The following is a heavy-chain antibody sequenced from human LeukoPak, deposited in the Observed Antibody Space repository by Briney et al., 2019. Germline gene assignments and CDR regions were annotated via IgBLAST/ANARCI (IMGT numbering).Heavy chain of an antibody. CDR2: ISSGGDDI. Sequence: PGGSLRLSCAASGFTFSRFNMYWVRQAPRKGLEWVSSISSGGDDIYYSDLVKGRFTISRDSAKNSLFLQMSNLRADDTAVYYCATNQWLNSWGQGTRVIVSS. J-gene: IGHJ4*02. CDR1: GFTFSRFN. CDR3: ATNQWLNS. D-gene: IGHD6-19*01. V-gene: IGHV3-21*01.